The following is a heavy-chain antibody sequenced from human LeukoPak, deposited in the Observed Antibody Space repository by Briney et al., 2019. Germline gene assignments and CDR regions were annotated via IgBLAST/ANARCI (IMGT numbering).Heavy chain of an antibody. CDR2: VQHSGSA. CDR3: ARALSGTDFDC. V-gene: IGHV4-30-2*01. J-gene: IGHJ4*02. CDR1: GGSISSGDYS. Sequence: SETLSLTCAVSGGSISSGDYSWSWIRQPPGKGLEWIGNVQHSGSAYYNPSLKSRVTMSVDRSKNQFSLKLSSVTAADTAVYYCARALSGTDFDCWGQGTLVPVSS. D-gene: IGHD1-26*01.